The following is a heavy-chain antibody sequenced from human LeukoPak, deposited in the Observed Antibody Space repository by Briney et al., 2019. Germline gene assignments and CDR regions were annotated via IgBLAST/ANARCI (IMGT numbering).Heavy chain of an antibody. CDR1: GFTFSSYA. Sequence: QAGGSLRLSCAASGFTFSSYAMSWVRQAPGKWLEWVSAISGSGGSAYYADSVKGRFTVSRDNSKNTLSLQMNSLRAEDTAVYYCAKGASMIVVVTHYFDFWGDGTLVTVSS. J-gene: IGHJ4*01. V-gene: IGHV3-23*01. CDR2: ISGSGGSA. D-gene: IGHD3-22*01. CDR3: AKGASMIVVVTHYFDF.